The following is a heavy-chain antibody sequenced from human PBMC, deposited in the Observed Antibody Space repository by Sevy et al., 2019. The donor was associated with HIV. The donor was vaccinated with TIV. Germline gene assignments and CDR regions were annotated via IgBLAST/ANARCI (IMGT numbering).Heavy chain of an antibody. CDR3: AKDRVHRYCSGGSCSPSFFDY. J-gene: IGHJ4*02. D-gene: IGHD2-15*01. CDR1: GFTFSSYA. CDR2: ISGSGGST. V-gene: IGHV3-23*01. Sequence: GGSLRLSCAASGFTFSSYAMSWVRQAPGKGLEWVSAISGSGGSTYYADSVKGRFTISRDNSKNTLYLQMNSLRAEDTAVYYCAKDRVHRYCSGGSCSPSFFDYWGQGTLVTVSS.